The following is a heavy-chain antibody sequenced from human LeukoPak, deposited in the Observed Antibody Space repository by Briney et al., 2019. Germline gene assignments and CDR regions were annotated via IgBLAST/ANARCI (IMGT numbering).Heavy chain of an antibody. D-gene: IGHD5-12*01. CDR2: ISSSSSYT. Sequence: GGSLRLSCAASGFTFSDYYMSWIRQAPGKGLEWVSYISSSSSYTNYADSVKGRFTISRDNAKNSLYLQMNSLRAEDTAVYYCARAQLLHSGYWFWGQGTLVTVSS. V-gene: IGHV3-11*06. J-gene: IGHJ4*02. CDR1: GFTFSDYY. CDR3: ARAQLLHSGYWF.